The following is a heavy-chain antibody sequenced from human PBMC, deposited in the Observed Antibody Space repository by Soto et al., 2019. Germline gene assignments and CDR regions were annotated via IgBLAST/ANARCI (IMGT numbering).Heavy chain of an antibody. Sequence: PSETLSLTCTVSGGSISSSSYYWGWIRQPPGKGLEWIGSIYYSGSTYYNPSLKSRVTISVDTSKNQFSLKLSSVTAADTAVYYCARLSATLGLVISYGMDVWGQGTTVTAP. V-gene: IGHV4-39*01. J-gene: IGHJ6*02. CDR3: ARLSATLGLVISYGMDV. CDR2: IYYSGST. D-gene: IGHD3-9*01. CDR1: GGSISSSSYY.